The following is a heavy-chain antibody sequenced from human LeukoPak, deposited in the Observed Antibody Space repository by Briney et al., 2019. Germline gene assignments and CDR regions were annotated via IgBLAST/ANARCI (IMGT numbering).Heavy chain of an antibody. CDR1: GNSISSGHY. V-gene: IGHV4-38-2*02. CDR3: ARIFILSGFSSYFDL. J-gene: IGHJ4*02. D-gene: IGHD3-9*01. CDR2: IYLSGTT. Sequence: SETLSLTCSVSGNSISSGHYWGGIRQTPGKGLDGIGSIYLSGTTYYNPSLKSRVTISVDTSKNQFSLKLSSLTAADMAVYFCARIFILSGFSSYFDLWGQGTLVTVSS.